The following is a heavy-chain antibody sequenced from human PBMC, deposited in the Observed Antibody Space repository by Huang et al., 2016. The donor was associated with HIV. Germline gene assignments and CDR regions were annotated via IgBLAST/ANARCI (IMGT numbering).Heavy chain of an antibody. CDR1: GGSFSGPN. CDR3: ARGRGDARGFLGLDF. Sequence: QVQLHQWGAGLLKPSETLSLTCAVYGGSFSGPNWTWIRQTPEKGLEWIGEINHSGRTNYSPSLKRRVTISLDTSKNQFSLRLRSVTAADTAVYYCARGRGDARGFLGLDFWGQGTLVTVSS. D-gene: IGHD3-16*01. J-gene: IGHJ4*02. CDR2: INHSGRT. V-gene: IGHV4-34*01.